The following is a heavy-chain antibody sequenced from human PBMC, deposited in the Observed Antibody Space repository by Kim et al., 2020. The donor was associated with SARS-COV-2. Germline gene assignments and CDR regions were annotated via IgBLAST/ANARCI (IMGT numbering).Heavy chain of an antibody. CDR1: GYTFTGYY. Sequence: ASVKVSCKASGYTFTGYYMHWVRQVPGQGLEWMGWINPNSGGTNYAQKFQGRVTMTRDTSISTAYMELSRLRSDDTAVYYCAREKIAVAGTDFDYWGQGTLVTVSS. CDR2: INPNSGGT. V-gene: IGHV1-2*02. J-gene: IGHJ4*02. D-gene: IGHD6-19*01. CDR3: AREKIAVAGTDFDY.